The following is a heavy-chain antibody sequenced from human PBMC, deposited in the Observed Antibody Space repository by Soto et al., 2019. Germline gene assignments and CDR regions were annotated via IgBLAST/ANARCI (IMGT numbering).Heavy chain of an antibody. CDR1: GFTCSTYS. D-gene: IGHD6-19*01. V-gene: IGHV3-48*02. J-gene: IGHJ5*02. Sequence: DGPLRRSCAASGFTCSTYSMNQVRQAPGKGLEWVTYISYTIRTLYYADSVKGRFTISRDNAKNSLFLQMHSLRDEDTSVYYFARDNGLAGSFDPWAQGALVKVS. CDR3: ARDNGLAGSFDP. CDR2: ISYTIRTL.